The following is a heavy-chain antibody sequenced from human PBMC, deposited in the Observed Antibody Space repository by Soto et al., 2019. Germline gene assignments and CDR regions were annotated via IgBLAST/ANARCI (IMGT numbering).Heavy chain of an antibody. CDR3: ARDLSSDGTGFRGYDL. J-gene: IGHJ4*02. CDR1: GGTVSSYA. V-gene: IGHV1-69*01. CDR2: FIPIFVSA. Sequence: QVHLVQSGAEVKKAGSSVKVSCKASGGTVSSYAITWVRQAPGKGLEWMGVFIPIFVSAHYAQKFQGRVTITADESTSTAYMELSGLRSEDTAIYYCARDLSSDGTGFRGYDLWGQGTLVTVSS. D-gene: IGHD3-10*01.